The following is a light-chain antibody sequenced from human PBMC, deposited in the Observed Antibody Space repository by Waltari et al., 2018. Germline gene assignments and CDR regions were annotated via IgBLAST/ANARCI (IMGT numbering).Light chain of an antibody. CDR1: QSVSSSN. V-gene: IGKV3-20*01. J-gene: IGKJ3*01. Sequence: EIVLTQSPGTLSLSPGERATLSCRASQSVSSSNLAWYQQKPGQAPRRLIYSTSSRATGIPDRFSGSGSGTDFTLIINRLEPEDFAVYYCQQYNTSPFTFGPGTKVDIK. CDR2: STS. CDR3: QQYNTSPFT.